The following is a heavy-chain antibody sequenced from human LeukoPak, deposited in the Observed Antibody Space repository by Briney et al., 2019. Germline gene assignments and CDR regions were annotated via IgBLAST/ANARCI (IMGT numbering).Heavy chain of an antibody. CDR1: GGSLNPYY. Sequence: SETLSLTCTVSGGSLNPYYWSWIRQPAGKGLEWIGRIYFSGNTHYIPSLQSRVTISVDTSKNQFSLKLSSVTAADTVVYYCARTSASGATYFDYWGQGALVTVSS. CDR3: ARTSASGATYFDY. J-gene: IGHJ4*02. CDR2: IYFSGNT. V-gene: IGHV4-4*07. D-gene: IGHD1-26*01.